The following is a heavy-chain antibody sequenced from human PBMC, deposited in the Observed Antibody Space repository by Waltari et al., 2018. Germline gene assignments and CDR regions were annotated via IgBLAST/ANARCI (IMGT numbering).Heavy chain of an antibody. CDR1: GGSISSSNW. V-gene: IGHV4-4*02. J-gene: IGHJ4*02. D-gene: IGHD6-19*01. CDR3: AGAGMSVAGTGG. CDR2: IYPSSGT. Sequence: QVQLQASGPGLVKPSGTLSLTCAVSGGSISSSNWWSWVRQPPGKGLEWIGEIYPSSGTNYNPSLKNRVTISVDKSKNQFSRKLSSVTAADTAVYYCAGAGMSVAGTGGWGQGTLVTVSS.